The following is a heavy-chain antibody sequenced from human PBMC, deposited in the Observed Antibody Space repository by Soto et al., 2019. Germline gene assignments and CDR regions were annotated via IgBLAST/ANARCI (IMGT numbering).Heavy chain of an antibody. CDR1: GCTFGDYA. V-gene: IGHV3-49*03. CDR2: IRSKAYGGTT. D-gene: IGHD3-3*01. Sequence: GGSLRLSCTAAGCTFGDYAMSWFRPAPGKGLEWVGFIRSKAYGGTTEYAASVKGRFTISRDDSKSIAYLQMNSLKTEDTAVYYCTRAKLRFLEPSYGMDVWGQGTTVTVSS. J-gene: IGHJ6*02. CDR3: TRAKLRFLEPSYGMDV.